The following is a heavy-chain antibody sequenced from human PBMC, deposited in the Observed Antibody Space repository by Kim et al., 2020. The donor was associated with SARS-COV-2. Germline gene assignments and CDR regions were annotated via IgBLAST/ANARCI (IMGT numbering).Heavy chain of an antibody. V-gene: IGHV7-4-1*02. J-gene: IGHJ4*02. CDR1: GYIFKNHA. CDR3: ARSSWGGAAVSGGLAY. CDR2: INTHTGNP. D-gene: IGHD6-19*01. Sequence: ASVKVSCKASGYIFKNHAMNWVRQAPGQGLEWLGWINTHTGNPTYAPGFAGRFVFSLDSSVATAYLHFNSLKPDDTAVYYCARSSWGGAAVSGGLAYWGQGTLVSVSS.